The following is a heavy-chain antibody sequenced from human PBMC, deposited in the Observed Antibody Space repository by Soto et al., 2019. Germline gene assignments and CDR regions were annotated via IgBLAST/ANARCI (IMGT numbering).Heavy chain of an antibody. D-gene: IGHD2-15*01. J-gene: IGHJ4*02. CDR2: ISHTGTA. Sequence: SQLLCLTWTVSDGSLSAHAYYWRWIHQPPGKGLEWIGTISHTGTAYYNPSLESRVAISVDTSENQFSLDLSSVTAADTAVYYCARHTPAISISDHWGQGTLVTVSS. CDR1: DGSLSAHAYY. V-gene: IGHV4-39*01. CDR3: ARHTPAISISDH.